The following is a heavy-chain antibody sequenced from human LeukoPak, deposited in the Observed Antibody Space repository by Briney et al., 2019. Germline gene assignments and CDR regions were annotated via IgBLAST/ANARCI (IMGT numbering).Heavy chain of an antibody. V-gene: IGHV4-39*01. D-gene: IGHD2-15*01. CDR3: VRLEKVVVPATIDF. CDR1: GGSISSSSYY. Sequence: PSETLSLTCTVSGGSISSSSYYWGWIRQPPGKGLEWIGSIFYSGSTYYNSSLKSRVTISGDTSKSQFSLKLSSVTAADTAVYYCVRLEKVVVPATIDFWGQGTLVTVSS. CDR2: IFYSGST. J-gene: IGHJ4*02.